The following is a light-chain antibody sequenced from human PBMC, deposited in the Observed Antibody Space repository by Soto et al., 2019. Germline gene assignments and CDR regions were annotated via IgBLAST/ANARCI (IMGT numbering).Light chain of an antibody. V-gene: IGKV1-12*01. Sequence: MKMSPSTISATLGDSVPITCGASQGISSCLAWYQQKPGKAPKLLIYAASSFXSGVPSRFSGSGSGTDLTRTISSLQPEDFATYSCQQANRVQLTFGGVIKVDSK. CDR2: AAS. CDR3: QQANRVQLT. J-gene: IGKJ4*01. CDR1: QGISSC.